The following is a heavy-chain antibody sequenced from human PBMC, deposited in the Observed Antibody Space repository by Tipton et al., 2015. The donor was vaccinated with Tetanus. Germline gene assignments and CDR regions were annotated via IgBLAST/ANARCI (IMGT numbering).Heavy chain of an antibody. CDR3: ARDREEGGYYGSGSLDV. J-gene: IGHJ6*02. V-gene: IGHV4-4*02. CDR2: IYQSGST. Sequence: TLSLTCAVSGDSISSSHWWSWVRQPPGKGLEWIGEIYQSGSTNYNPSLQSRVSISVDKPKNHFSLKLSSVTAADTAVYYCARDREEGGYYGSGSLDVWGQGTTVTVSS. D-gene: IGHD3-10*01. CDR1: GDSISSSHW.